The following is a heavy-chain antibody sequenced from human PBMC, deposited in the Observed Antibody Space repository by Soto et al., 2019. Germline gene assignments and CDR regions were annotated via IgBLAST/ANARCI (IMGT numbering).Heavy chain of an antibody. D-gene: IGHD1-7*01. CDR3: AKDKLGTTWFDP. J-gene: IGHJ5*02. CDR2: ISGSGGST. Sequence: GGSLRLSCAASGFTFSSYDMSWVRQAPGKGLEWVSAISGSGGSTYYADSVKGRFTISRDNSKNTLYLQMNSLRAEDTAVYYWAKDKLGTTWFDPWGQGTLVTVSS. V-gene: IGHV3-23*01. CDR1: GFTFSSYD.